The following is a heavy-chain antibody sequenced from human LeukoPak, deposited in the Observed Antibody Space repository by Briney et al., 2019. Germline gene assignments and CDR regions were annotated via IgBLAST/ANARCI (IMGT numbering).Heavy chain of an antibody. V-gene: IGHV4-39*01. CDR1: GGSISSSSHF. CDR2: IYYSGST. J-gene: IGHJ4*02. D-gene: IGHD6-13*01. Sequence: KPSETLSLTCTVSGGSISSSSHFWDWIRQSPGKGLEWIGTIYYSGSTYYSPSLKSRVTISVDTSKNQFSLKLSSVTAADTAVYYCARHLEYISSWKGYYFDYWGQGTPVTVSS. CDR3: ARHLEYISSWKGYYFDY.